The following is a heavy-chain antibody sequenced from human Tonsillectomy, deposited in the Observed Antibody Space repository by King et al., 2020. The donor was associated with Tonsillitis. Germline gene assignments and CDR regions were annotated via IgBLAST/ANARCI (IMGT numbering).Heavy chain of an antibody. J-gene: IGHJ3*02. CDR1: GFTFSSYA. D-gene: IGHD3-22*01. V-gene: IGHV3-23*03. Sequence: VQLVESGGGLVQPGGSLRLSCAASGFTFSSYAMSWVRQAPGKGLEWVSVIYSGGSSTYYADSVKGRFTISRDNSKNTLYLQMNSLRAEDKAVYYCAKGSWGRYDDNEDIWGQGTMVTVSS. CDR2: IYSGGSST. CDR3: AKGSWGRYDDNEDI.